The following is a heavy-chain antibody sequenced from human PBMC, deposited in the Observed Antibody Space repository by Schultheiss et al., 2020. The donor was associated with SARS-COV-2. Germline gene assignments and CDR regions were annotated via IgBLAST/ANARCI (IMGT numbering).Heavy chain of an antibody. Sequence: GGSLRLSCAASGFTFSSYAMHWVRQAPGKGLEWVSGISWNSGSIGYVDSVRGRFTISRDNAKNSLYLHMSSLRVDDTAVYYCAKEERGLQLWDLDYWGQGALVTVSS. CDR2: ISWNSGSI. J-gene: IGHJ4*02. CDR1: GFTFSSYA. CDR3: AKEERGLQLWDLDY. D-gene: IGHD5-18*01. V-gene: IGHV3-9*01.